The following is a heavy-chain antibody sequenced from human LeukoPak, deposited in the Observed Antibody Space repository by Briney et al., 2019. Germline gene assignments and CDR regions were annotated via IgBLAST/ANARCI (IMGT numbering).Heavy chain of an antibody. V-gene: IGHV4-31*03. CDR3: ARAAWGYFDY. Sequence: SSETLSLTCTVSGGSISSGGYYWSWIRQHPGEGLEWIGYIYYSGSTYYNPSPKSRVTISVDTSKNQFSLKLSSVTAADTAVYYCARAAWGYFDYWGQGTLVTVSS. CDR1: GGSISSGGYY. J-gene: IGHJ4*02. CDR2: IYYSGST. D-gene: IGHD7-27*01.